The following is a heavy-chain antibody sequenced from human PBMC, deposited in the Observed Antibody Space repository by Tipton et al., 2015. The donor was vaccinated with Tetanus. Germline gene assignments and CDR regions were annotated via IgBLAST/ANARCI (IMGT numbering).Heavy chain of an antibody. V-gene: IGHV4-31*03. CDR3: ARDQARGARGWNYFDY. CDR2: IYYSGST. D-gene: IGHD1-26*01. J-gene: IGHJ4*02. Sequence: LRLSCTVSGGSISSGGYYWSWIRQHSGKGLAWIGDIYYSGSTYYNPSLKSRVTKSVDTSKNQFSLKLNSVTAADTAVYYCARDQARGARGWNYFDYWGQGTLVTVSS. CDR1: GGSISSGGYY.